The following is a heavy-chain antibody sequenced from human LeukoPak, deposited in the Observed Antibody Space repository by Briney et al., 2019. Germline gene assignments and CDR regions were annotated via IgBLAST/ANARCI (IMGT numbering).Heavy chain of an antibody. CDR2: ISYDGSNK. Sequence: GGSLRLSCAASGFTFSSYGIHWVRQAPGKGLEWVAVISYDGSNKYYADSVKGRFTISRDNSKNTLYLQMNSLRAEDTAVYYCVKDDGEYYYDSSGYYPAKWGQGTLVTVSS. D-gene: IGHD3-22*01. J-gene: IGHJ4*02. CDR1: GFTFSSYG. V-gene: IGHV3-30*18. CDR3: VKDDGEYYYDSSGYYPAK.